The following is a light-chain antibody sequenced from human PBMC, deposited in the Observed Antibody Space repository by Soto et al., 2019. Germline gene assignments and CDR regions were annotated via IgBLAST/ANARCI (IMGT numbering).Light chain of an antibody. Sequence: SYELTQPPSVSVAPGQTARITCGGNNIGSKSVHWYQQKPGQAPVLVVYDDSDRPSWIPERFSGSNSGNTATLTISRVEAGDEADYYCQVWDSSSDHSVVFGGGTKLTVL. J-gene: IGLJ2*01. V-gene: IGLV3-21*02. CDR1: NIGSKS. CDR2: DDS. CDR3: QVWDSSSDHSVV.